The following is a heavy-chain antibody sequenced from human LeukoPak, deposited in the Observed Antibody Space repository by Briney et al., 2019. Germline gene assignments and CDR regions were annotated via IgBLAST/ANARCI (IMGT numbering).Heavy chain of an antibody. J-gene: IGHJ4*02. D-gene: IGHD6-19*01. CDR3: ARRFSIAVAGGFDY. CDR1: GFTFSSYG. V-gene: IGHV3-30*02. CDR2: IRYDGSNK. Sequence: GGSLRLSCAASGFTFSSYGMHWVRQAPGKGLEWVAFIRYDGSNKYYADSVKGRFTISRDNSKNTLYLQMNSLRAEDTAVYYCARRFSIAVAGGFDYWGQGTLVTVSS.